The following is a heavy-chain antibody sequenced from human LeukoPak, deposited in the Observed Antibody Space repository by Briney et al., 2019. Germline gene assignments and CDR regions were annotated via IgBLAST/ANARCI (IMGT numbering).Heavy chain of an antibody. CDR1: GYTFTSYD. V-gene: IGHV7-4-1*02. CDR3: ARELQRYSGYGFDY. D-gene: IGHD5-12*01. J-gene: IGHJ4*02. CDR2: INTNTGNP. Sequence: ASVKVSCKASGYTFTSYDINWVRQAPGQGLEWMGWINTNTGNPTYAQGFTGRFVFSLDTSVSTAYLQISSLKAEDTAVYYCARELQRYSGYGFDYWGQGTLVTVSS.